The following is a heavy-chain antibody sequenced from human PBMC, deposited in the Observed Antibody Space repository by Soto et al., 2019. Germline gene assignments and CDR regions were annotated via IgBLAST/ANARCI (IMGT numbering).Heavy chain of an antibody. J-gene: IGHJ4*02. CDR3: ATDPEQHDSEYYAFDY. Sequence: QVQLVESGGGVVQPGRSLRLSCAASGFPFINSAMHCVRQAPGKGPEWVAVISCAGTSTYYADPGKGRFTLSRDNSKDTVYLQLNSLRSEDTTVYHCATDPEQHDSEYYAFDYWGQGTLVTVSS. V-gene: IGHV3-30-3*01. CDR2: ISCAGTST. CDR1: GFPFINSA. D-gene: IGHD3-16*01.